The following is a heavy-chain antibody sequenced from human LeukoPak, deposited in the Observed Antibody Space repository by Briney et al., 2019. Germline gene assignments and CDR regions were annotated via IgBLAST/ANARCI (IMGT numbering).Heavy chain of an antibody. CDR3: AKSQWSDNSGYYYFDY. CDR2: ISGSGGST. J-gene: IGHJ4*02. Sequence: GGSLTLSCAASGFTFSSYDMSWVRQAPGKGREWVSSISGSGGSTFYADSVKGRFTISRHNSKNTLYVQMNSLRAEDTAVYYCAKSQWSDNSGYYYFDYWGQGTLVTVSS. CDR1: GFTFSSYD. V-gene: IGHV3-23*01. D-gene: IGHD3-22*01.